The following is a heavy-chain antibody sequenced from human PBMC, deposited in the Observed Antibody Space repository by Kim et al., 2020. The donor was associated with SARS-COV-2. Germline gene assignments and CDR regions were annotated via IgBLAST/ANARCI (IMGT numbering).Heavy chain of an antibody. CDR2: ISSSGSTI. J-gene: IGHJ6*02. Sequence: GGSLRLSCAASGFTFSDYYMSWIRQAPGKGLEWVSYISSSGSTIYYADSVKGRFTISRDNAKKSLYLQMNSLRAEDTAVYYCARATKRYIVLVGSDYYYGRVVWGQGTTVTVSS. CDR3: ARATKRYIVLVGSDYYYGRVV. D-gene: IGHD2-8*02. CDR1: GFTFSDYY. V-gene: IGHV3-11*01.